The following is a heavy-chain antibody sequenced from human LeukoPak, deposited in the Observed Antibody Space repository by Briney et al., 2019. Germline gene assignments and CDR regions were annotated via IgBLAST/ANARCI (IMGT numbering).Heavy chain of an antibody. D-gene: IGHD3-22*01. CDR3: ARVDPYDSSGYYYYYMDV. CDR1: GFTFSSYS. CDR2: ISSSSCYI. V-gene: IGHV3-21*01. Sequence: PGGSLRLPCAASGFTFSSYSMNWVRQAPGKGLEWVSSISSSSCYIYYADSVKGRFTISRDNAKNSLYLQMNSLRAVDTAVYYCARVDPYDSSGYYYYYMDVWGKGTTVTVSS. J-gene: IGHJ6*03.